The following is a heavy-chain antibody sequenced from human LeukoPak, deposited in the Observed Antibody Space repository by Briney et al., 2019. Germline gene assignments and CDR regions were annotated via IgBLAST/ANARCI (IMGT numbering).Heavy chain of an antibody. V-gene: IGHV3-23*01. CDR3: AKDGGCDAFDI. CDR2: ISGSGGST. J-gene: IGHJ3*02. D-gene: IGHD3-16*01. Sequence: XXFSXYAMSWVRQAPGKGLEWVSAISGSGGSTYYADSVKGRFTISRDNSKNTMYMQMNSLRAEDTAVYYCAKDGGCDAFDIWGQGTMVTVSS. CDR1: XXFSXYA.